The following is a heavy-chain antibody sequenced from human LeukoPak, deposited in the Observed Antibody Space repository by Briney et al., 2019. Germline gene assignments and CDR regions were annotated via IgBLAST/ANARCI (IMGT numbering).Heavy chain of an antibody. CDR3: ARSYGSGSYFDY. CDR1: GGSISSSSYY. Sequence: SETLSLTCTVSGGSISSSSYYWGWIRQPPGKGLEWIGSIFYSGTTYYNPSLKSRVTISVDTSKNQFSLKLSSVTAADTAVYYCARSYGSGSYFDYWGQGTLVTVSS. V-gene: IGHV4-39*07. J-gene: IGHJ4*02. D-gene: IGHD3-10*01. CDR2: IFYSGTT.